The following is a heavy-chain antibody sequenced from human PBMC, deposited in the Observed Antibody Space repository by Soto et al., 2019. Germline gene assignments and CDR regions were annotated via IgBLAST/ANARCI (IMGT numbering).Heavy chain of an antibody. CDR1: GFTFSAES. J-gene: IGHJ3*02. CDR3: WPNGPGYTDAFDI. V-gene: IGHV3-48*02. Sequence: GGSLRLSCAASGFTFSAESMNWVRQAPGKGLEWVSYITSSSSTIYYADSVKGRFTIFRDNAKNSLYLQMNTLRDEDTAVYYWWPNGPGYTDAFDICGQGTMVTVS. D-gene: IGHD2-8*01. CDR2: ITSSSSTI.